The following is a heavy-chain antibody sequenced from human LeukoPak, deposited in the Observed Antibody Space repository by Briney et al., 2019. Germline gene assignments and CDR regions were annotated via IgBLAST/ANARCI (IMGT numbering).Heavy chain of an antibody. CDR3: ARNSAYSSSSGVNL. D-gene: IGHD6-6*01. V-gene: IGHV4-34*01. Sequence: PSETLSLTCGVYGGSFGGYYWTWIRQPPGKGLEWIGKVNDSGRTNYNASLKSRVTMSVDTSKNQFSLKLTSVTAADTAVYYCARNSAYSSSSGVNLWGQGALVIVSS. CDR2: VNDSGRT. CDR1: GGSFGGYY. J-gene: IGHJ5*02.